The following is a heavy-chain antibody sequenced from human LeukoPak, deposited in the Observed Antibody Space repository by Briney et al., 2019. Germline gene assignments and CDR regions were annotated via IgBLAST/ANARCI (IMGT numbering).Heavy chain of an antibody. J-gene: IGHJ4*02. CDR1: GGSISSYY. CDR2: IYYSGST. CDR3: AREGVTGTFDY. V-gene: IGHV4-59*01. Sequence: SETLFLTCTVSGGSISSYYWSWIRQPPGKGLEWIGYIYYSGSTNYNPSLKSRVTISVDTSKNQFSLKLSSVTAADTAVYYCAREGVTGTFDYWGQGTLVTVSS. D-gene: IGHD2-21*02.